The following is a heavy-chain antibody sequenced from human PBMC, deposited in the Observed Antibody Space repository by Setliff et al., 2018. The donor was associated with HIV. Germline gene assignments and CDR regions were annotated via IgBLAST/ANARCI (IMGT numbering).Heavy chain of an antibody. J-gene: IGHJ4*02. CDR2: ISPNNFNT. CDR1: GYTFDGHY. V-gene: IGHV1-2*06. D-gene: IGHD4-17*01. Sequence: ASVKVSCKTSGYTFDGHYLHWVRQAPGQGLEWMGRISPNNFNTQCAKNFQGRVTMTRDTSISTAYMDLSRLRSDDTAVYYCARRVPPIPSGDLDYWGQGTLVTVSS. CDR3: ARRVPPIPSGDLDY.